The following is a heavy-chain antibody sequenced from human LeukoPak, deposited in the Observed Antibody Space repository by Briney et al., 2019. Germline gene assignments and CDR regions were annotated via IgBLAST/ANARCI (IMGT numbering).Heavy chain of an antibody. CDR3: ARDLDVPAATCAFDI. J-gene: IGHJ3*02. CDR2: IKQDGSEK. CDR1: GFTFSSYW. V-gene: IGHV3-7*01. Sequence: PGGSLRLSCAASGFTFSSYWMSWVRQAPGKGLEWVANIKQDGSEKYYVDSVKGRFTTSRDNAKNSLYLQMNSLRAEDTAVYYCARDLDVPAATCAFDIWGQGTMVTVSS. D-gene: IGHD2-2*01.